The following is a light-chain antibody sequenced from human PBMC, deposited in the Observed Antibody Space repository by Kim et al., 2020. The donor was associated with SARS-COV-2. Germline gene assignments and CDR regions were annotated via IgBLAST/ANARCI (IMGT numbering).Light chain of an antibody. CDR3: QVWDNSSDHVV. CDR2: YDS. CDR1: NIGSKS. V-gene: IGLV3-21*04. J-gene: IGLJ2*01. Sequence: PGKAARITCGRNNIGSKSVHWYQQKPGQAPVLVIYYDSDRPSGIPERFSGSNSGNTATLTISRVEAGDEADYYCQVWDNSSDHVVFGGGTQLTVL.